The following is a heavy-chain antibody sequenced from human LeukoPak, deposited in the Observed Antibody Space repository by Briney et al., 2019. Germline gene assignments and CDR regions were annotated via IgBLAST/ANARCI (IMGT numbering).Heavy chain of an antibody. V-gene: IGHV1-69*13. D-gene: IGHD6-13*01. J-gene: IGHJ4*02. Sequence: GASVTVSCKASGGTFSSYGISWVRQAPGQGLEWMGGIIPIFGTPNYAQKFRGRVTITADESTSTAYMELSSLKSEDTAIYYCARGGGSVSSSWYVGYFDFWGQGTLVTVSS. CDR2: IIPIFGTP. CDR3: ARGGGSVSSSWYVGYFDF. CDR1: GGTFSSYG.